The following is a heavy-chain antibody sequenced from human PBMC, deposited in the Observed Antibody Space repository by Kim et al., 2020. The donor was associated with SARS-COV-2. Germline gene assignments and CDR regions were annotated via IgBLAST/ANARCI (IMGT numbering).Heavy chain of an antibody. Sequence: GGSLRLSCAASGLTFRNYGMHWVRQAPGKGLVWVSRITSDGSATYYADPVKGRFTISRDNARNTLYLQMNSLRADDTAVYYCATYIISPGSDCWGQGTLVTVSS. CDR1: GLTFRNYG. J-gene: IGHJ4*02. CDR2: ITSDGSAT. CDR3: ATYIISPGSDC. D-gene: IGHD1-20*01. V-gene: IGHV3-74*01.